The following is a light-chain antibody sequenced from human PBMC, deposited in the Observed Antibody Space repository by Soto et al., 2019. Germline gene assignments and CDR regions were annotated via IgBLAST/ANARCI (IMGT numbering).Light chain of an antibody. CDR2: GTS. CDR1: QSVPNSY. Sequence: EIVLTQSPGTLSLSPGERATLSCRVSQSVPNSYLAWYQQQPGQAPRLLIYGTSTRATGIPDRFSGSGSGTDFTLTISSLEPEYFAVYFCQQYGRSFGGGTKVDIK. J-gene: IGKJ4*01. CDR3: QQYGRS. V-gene: IGKV3-20*01.